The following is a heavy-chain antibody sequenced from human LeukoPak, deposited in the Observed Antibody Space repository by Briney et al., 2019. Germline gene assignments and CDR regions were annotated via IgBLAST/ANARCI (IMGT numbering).Heavy chain of an antibody. J-gene: IGHJ4*02. D-gene: IGHD7-27*01. CDR1: GGSISSSNYS. CDR3: ARRHNGGWGYFDY. V-gene: IGHV4-39*01. CDR2: IDYSGST. Sequence: SETLSLTCTVSGGSISSSNYSWGWIRQPPGKGLEWIGNIDYSGSTYNNPSLKSRVTISVDTSKNQFSLKLSSVTAADTAVYYCARRHNGGWGYFDYWGQGTLVTVSS.